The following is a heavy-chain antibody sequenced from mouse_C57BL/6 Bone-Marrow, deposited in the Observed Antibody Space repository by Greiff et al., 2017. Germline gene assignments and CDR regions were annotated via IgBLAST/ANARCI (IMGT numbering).Heavy chain of an antibody. D-gene: IGHD1-3*01. CDR3: ARWGYITEFAY. CDR2: IDPSDSYT. Sequence: QVQLQQPGAELVKPGASVKLSCKASGYTFTSYWMQWVKQRPGQGLEWIGEIDPSDSYTNYNQKFKGKATLTVDTSSSTAYMQLSSLTSEDSAVYDCARWGYITEFAYGGQGTRVTVSA. V-gene: IGHV1-50*01. CDR1: GYTFTSYW. J-gene: IGHJ3*01.